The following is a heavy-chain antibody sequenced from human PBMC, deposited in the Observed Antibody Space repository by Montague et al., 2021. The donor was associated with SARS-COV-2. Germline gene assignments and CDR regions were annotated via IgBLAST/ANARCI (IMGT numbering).Heavy chain of an antibody. Sequence: TLSLTCTVSGGSISSGGYYWSWIRQHPGKGLEWIGYIYYSGSTYYNPSLKSRVTISVDTSKNQFSLKLSSVTAADTAMYYCARVSVEMATMGVYYYGMDVWGQGTTVTVSS. CDR2: IYYSGST. V-gene: IGHV4-31*03. CDR1: GGSISSGGYY. J-gene: IGHJ6*02. CDR3: ARVSVEMATMGVYYYGMDV. D-gene: IGHD5-24*01.